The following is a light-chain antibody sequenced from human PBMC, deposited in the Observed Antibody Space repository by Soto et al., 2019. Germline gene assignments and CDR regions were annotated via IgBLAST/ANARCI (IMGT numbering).Light chain of an antibody. CDR3: QQYYNRPPWT. Sequence: EIVMTQSPATLSVSPGERAILSCRASQSISSNLAWYQQKPGQPPRLLITGASTRATGIPARFSGSGSGTEFTLTISTLQSEDFALYYCQQYYNRPPWTFAQGTKVEIK. V-gene: IGKV3-15*01. J-gene: IGKJ1*01. CDR2: GAS. CDR1: QSISSN.